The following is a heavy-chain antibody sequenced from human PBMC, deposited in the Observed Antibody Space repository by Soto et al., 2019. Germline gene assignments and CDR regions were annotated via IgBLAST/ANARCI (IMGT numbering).Heavy chain of an antibody. J-gene: IGHJ5*02. CDR1: GGSISNYY. Sequence: QVQLQESGPGLVKPSETLSLTCTVSGGSISNYYWTWVRQPPGKGLEWIGYVYYSGSNNYNPSLESRVTTSIDTSKNQFSLKMKSVTAADTDVYYCVRDYLLTGFDPWGQGTLVTVSS. V-gene: IGHV4-59*01. D-gene: IGHD3-9*01. CDR2: VYYSGSN. CDR3: VRDYLLTGFDP.